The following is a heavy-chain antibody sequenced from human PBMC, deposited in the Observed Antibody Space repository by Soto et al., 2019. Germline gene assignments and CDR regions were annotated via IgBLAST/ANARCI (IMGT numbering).Heavy chain of an antibody. D-gene: IGHD1-7*01. J-gene: IGHJ4*02. CDR3: ARSSGNYVQSREFDY. V-gene: IGHV3-66*01. Sequence: EVQLVESGGDMVQPGGSLRLSCVASGFTVSSNYMNWVRQAPGKGLEWVSLINSGGNTHYADSVEGRFTISRDNSKNTLYLQMNRLRVDDTAVYYCARSSGNYVQSREFDYWGQRTLVTVSS. CDR1: GFTVSSNY. CDR2: INSGGNT.